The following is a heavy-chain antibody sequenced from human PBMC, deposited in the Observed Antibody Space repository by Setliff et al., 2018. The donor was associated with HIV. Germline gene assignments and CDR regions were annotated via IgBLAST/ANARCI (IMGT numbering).Heavy chain of an antibody. V-gene: IGHV1-46*04. CDR2: INPSGGAT. CDR3: ARDPAPSSSASYFQH. Sequence: ASVKVSCKASGYVFTTYYIHWVRQTPGQGLEWMGIINPSGGATTSARKLQGRVTMAKDKSTTTVHMELSSLKSEDTAVYYCARDPAPSSSASYFQHWGQGTPVTVSS. J-gene: IGHJ1*01. D-gene: IGHD6-6*01. CDR1: GYVFTTYY.